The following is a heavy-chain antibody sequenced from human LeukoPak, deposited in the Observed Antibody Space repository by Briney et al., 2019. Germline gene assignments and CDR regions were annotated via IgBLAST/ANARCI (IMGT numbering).Heavy chain of an antibody. CDR3: ASNTGSDASGYAY. D-gene: IGHD3-22*01. CDR2: ISAYSGDT. Sequence: ASVKVSCKASGYTSTRYGVTWVRQAPGQGPEWMGWISAYSGDTNYAQKLQDRVTMTTDTSTRTAYMELRSLRSDDTAVYYCASNTGSDASGYAYWGQGTLVTVSS. V-gene: IGHV1-18*01. CDR1: GYTSTRYG. J-gene: IGHJ4*02.